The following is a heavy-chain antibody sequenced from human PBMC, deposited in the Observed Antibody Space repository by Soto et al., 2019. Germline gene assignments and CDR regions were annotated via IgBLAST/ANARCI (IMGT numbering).Heavy chain of an antibody. CDR2: INTYNGNT. V-gene: IGHV1-18*01. D-gene: IGHD2-15*01. CDR3: VLVGVYVTPSPQDV. CDR1: GYVFTSYG. Sequence: QVQLVQSGAEVKNPGASVKVSCKTSGYVFTSYGIGWARQAPGQGLEWMGWINTYNGNTNYAQNLQGRVTLTTDTSTSTAYMELRSLGSNDTAIYYGVLVGVYVTPSPQDVLGQGTTVNVSS. J-gene: IGHJ6*02.